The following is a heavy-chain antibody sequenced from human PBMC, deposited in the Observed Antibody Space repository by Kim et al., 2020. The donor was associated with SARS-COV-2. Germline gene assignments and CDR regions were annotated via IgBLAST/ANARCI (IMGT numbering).Heavy chain of an antibody. CDR1: GGTFSSYA. CDR3: ARVWYSSGVSAYWANPSPNTFPYYYYYGMDV. D-gene: IGHD6-19*01. Sequence: SVKVSCKASGGTFSSYAISWVRQAPGQGLEWMGGIIPIFGTANYAQKFQGRVTITADESTSTAYMELSSLRSEDTAVYYCARVWYSSGVSAYWANPSPNTFPYYYYYGMDVWGQGTTVTVSS. V-gene: IGHV1-69*13. J-gene: IGHJ6*02. CDR2: IIPIFGTA.